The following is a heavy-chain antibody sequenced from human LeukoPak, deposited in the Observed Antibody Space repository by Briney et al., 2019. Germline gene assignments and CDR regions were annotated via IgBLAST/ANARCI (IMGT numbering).Heavy chain of an antibody. CDR2: IYTSGST. J-gene: IGHJ4*02. V-gene: IGHV4-61*02. Sequence: SETLSLTCTVSGGSISSGSYYWSWIRQPAGKGLEWIGRIYTSGSTSYDPSLKGRVAMSVDTSKNQFSLKLSSVTAADTAVYYCAREYYYGSGSYKEYYFDYWGQGTLVTVSS. D-gene: IGHD3-10*01. CDR3: AREYYYGSGSYKEYYFDY. CDR1: GGSISSGSYY.